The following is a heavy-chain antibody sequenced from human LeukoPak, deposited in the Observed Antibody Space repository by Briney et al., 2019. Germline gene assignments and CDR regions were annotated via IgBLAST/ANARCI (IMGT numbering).Heavy chain of an antibody. J-gene: IGHJ4*02. CDR1: GFTFTSSA. CDR2: IVVGSGNT. CDR3: AAEARSWYLGEYYFDY. V-gene: IGHV1-58*01. D-gene: IGHD6-13*01. Sequence: ASVKVSCKASGFTFTSSAVRWVRQARGQRLEWIGWIVVGSGNTNYAQKFQERVTITRDMSTSTAYMELSSLRSEDTAVYYCAAEARSWYLGEYYFDYWGQGTLVTVSS.